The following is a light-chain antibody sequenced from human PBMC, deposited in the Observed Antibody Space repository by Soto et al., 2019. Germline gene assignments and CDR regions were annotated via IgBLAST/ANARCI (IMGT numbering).Light chain of an antibody. CDR2: EAS. J-gene: IGKJ1*01. CDR1: QNINTW. V-gene: IGKV1-5*03. CDR3: QQYYSKSGT. Sequence: DIQMTQSPSTLSASVGDRVTITCRASQNINTWLAWYQQKPGEAPNLLIYEASSLESGVPPRFSGSRSGTEFTLIISSLQPDDFATYYCQQYYSKSGTFGQGTKVEIK.